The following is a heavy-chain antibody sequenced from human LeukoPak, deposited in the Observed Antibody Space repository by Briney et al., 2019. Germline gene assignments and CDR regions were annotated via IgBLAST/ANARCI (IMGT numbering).Heavy chain of an antibody. V-gene: IGHV4-34*01. CDR2: INQSGGT. Sequence: PSETLSLTCAVYGGSFSGYSRSWIRQPPGKGLEWIGEINQSGGTNYNPSLKSRVTISVDTSKNQFSLKLTSVTAAATAVYFCADTLSDSSGYYHESFDVWGQGTMVTVSS. J-gene: IGHJ3*01. CDR1: GGSFSGYS. CDR3: ADTLSDSSGYYHESFDV. D-gene: IGHD3-22*01.